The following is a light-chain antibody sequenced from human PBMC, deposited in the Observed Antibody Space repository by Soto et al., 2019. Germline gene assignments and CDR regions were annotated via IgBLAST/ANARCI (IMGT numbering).Light chain of an antibody. CDR1: QTVNSDY. J-gene: IGKJ1*01. CDR3: HQFGYSPRT. Sequence: EIVLTQSPGTLSLSPGETATLSCRASQTVNSDYLAWFQQRPGQAPRLLIFATSRRATDIPDRFSVSGSGTDFTLAIRRLEPEDFAVYYCHQFGYSPRTFGQWTKVE. V-gene: IGKV3-20*01. CDR2: ATS.